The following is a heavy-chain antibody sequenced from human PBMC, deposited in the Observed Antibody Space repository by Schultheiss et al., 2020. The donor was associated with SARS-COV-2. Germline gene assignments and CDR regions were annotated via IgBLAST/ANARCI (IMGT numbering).Heavy chain of an antibody. J-gene: IGHJ6*02. Sequence: SETLSLTCTVSGGSVSSGSYYWSWIRQPPGKGLEWIGYIYYSGSTNYNPSLKSRVTISVDTSKNQFSLKLSSVTAADTAVYYCARVAFGRGGYYYYGMDVWGQGTTVTVSS. CDR3: ARVAFGRGGYYYYGMDV. V-gene: IGHV4-61*01. D-gene: IGHD1-26*01. CDR2: IYYSGST. CDR1: GGSVSSGSYY.